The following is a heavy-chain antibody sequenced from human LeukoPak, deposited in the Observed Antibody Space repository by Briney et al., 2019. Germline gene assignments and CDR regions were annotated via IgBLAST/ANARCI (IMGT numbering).Heavy chain of an antibody. CDR3: ARDPRGYSYGYYFDY. CDR2: ISSSSSYI. Sequence: LGGSLRLSCAASGFTFSSYSMNWVRHAPGKGLEWVSSISSSSSYIYSADSVKGRFTISRDNAKNSLYLQMNSLRAEDTAVYYCARDPRGYSYGYYFDYWGQGTLVTVSS. J-gene: IGHJ4*02. V-gene: IGHV3-21*01. D-gene: IGHD5-18*01. CDR1: GFTFSSYS.